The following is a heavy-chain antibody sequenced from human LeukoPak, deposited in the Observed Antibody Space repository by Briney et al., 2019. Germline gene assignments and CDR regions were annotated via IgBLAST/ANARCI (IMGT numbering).Heavy chain of an antibody. D-gene: IGHD6-19*01. J-gene: IGHJ4*02. CDR2: TYYRSKWYN. CDR3: ARETGYSSGWSNQIDY. CDR1: GDSVSSNSAA. Sequence: SQTLSLTCAISGDSVSSNSAAWNWIRQSPSRGLEWLGRTYYRSKWYNDYAVSVKSRITINPDTSKNQFSLQLNSVTPEDTAVYYCARETGYSSGWSNQIDYWGQGTLVTVSS. V-gene: IGHV6-1*01.